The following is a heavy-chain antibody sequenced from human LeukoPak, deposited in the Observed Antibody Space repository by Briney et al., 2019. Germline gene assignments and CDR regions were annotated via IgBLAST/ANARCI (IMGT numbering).Heavy chain of an antibody. CDR2: ISYDGSNK. CDR3: ARGLYGGNSGSSWFDY. J-gene: IGHJ4*02. Sequence: GRSLRLSCAASGFTFSSYAMHWVRQAPGKGLEWVAVISYDGSNKYYADSVKGRFTISRDNSKNTLYLQMNSLRAEDTAVYYCARGLYGGNSGSSWFDYWGQGTLVTVSS. CDR1: GFTFSSYA. V-gene: IGHV3-30*04. D-gene: IGHD4-23*01.